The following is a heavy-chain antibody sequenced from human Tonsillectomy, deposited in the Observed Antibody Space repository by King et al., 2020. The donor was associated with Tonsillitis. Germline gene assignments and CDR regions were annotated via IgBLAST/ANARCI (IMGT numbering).Heavy chain of an antibody. V-gene: IGHV1-46*01. D-gene: IGHD2-15*01. CDR1: GYTFTSYY. CDR3: ASMAHPRSLGYGSGGSCYPYNWFDP. J-gene: IGHJ5*02. CDR2: INPSGGST. Sequence: VQLVESGAEVKKPGASVKVSCKASGYTFTSYYMHWVRQAPGQGLEWMGIINPSGGSTSYAQKFQGRVTMTREPSTSTVYMELSSLSSEDTAVYFCASMAHPRSLGYGSGGSCYPYNWFDPWGQGTLVTVSS.